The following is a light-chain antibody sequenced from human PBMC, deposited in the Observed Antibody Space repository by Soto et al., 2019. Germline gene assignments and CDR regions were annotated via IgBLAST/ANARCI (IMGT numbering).Light chain of an antibody. J-gene: IGKJ4*01. CDR3: QQTYSDIS. Sequence: EIVLTQSPATLSLSPGDRAILSCRASQSISSALAWYQQKPGQAPRLLIYDASDRATGIPARFSGSRSGTDFTLTISSLEPEDFATYHCQQTYSDISFGGGTRV. V-gene: IGKV3-11*01. CDR1: QSISSA. CDR2: DAS.